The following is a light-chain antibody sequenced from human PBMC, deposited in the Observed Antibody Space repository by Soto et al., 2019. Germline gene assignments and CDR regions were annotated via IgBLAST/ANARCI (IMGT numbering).Light chain of an antibody. V-gene: IGKV3-15*01. J-gene: IGKJ1*01. CDR1: QSVSSSY. CDR2: AAS. Sequence: EIVMTQSPATLSFSPVERASLSFRSSQSVSSSYLAWYQQKPGQAPRLXIYAASTRATGIPASFSGSGSETEFTLTISSLQSEDLAVYYCQQYANWPKTFGQGTKVDIK. CDR3: QQYANWPKT.